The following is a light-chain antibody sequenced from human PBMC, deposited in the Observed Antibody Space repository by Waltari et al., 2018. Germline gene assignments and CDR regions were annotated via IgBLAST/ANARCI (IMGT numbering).Light chain of an antibody. CDR3: SSDAGSNNYVI. CDR1: SSDVAASTY. V-gene: IGLV2-8*01. CDR2: EVS. J-gene: IGLJ2*01. Sequence: QSALTQPPSASGSLGQSVTIPCIGTSSDVAASTYVTWYQQNPGKAPTLMIFEVSKRPSGVPDRFSGSRSGNTASLTVSGLQAEDEADYYCSSDAGSNNYVILGGGTKLTVL.